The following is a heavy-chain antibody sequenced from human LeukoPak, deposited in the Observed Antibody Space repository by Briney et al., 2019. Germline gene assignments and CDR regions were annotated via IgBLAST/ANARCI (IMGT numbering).Heavy chain of an antibody. CDR1: GFTFSSYG. V-gene: IGHV3-30*03. D-gene: IGHD2-15*01. CDR3: ARDPPYCSGGSCYNQGGY. CDR2: ISFDASNK. J-gene: IGHJ4*02. Sequence: GGSLRLSCAASGFTFSSYGMHWVRQAPGKGLEWVAVISFDASNKYYADSVKGRFTISRDNSKNTLYLQMNSLRAEDTAVYYCARDPPYCSGGSCYNQGGYWGQGTLVTVSS.